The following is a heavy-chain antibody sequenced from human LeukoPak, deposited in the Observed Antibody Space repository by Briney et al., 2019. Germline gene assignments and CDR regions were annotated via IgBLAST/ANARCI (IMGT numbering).Heavy chain of an antibody. CDR2: IYYSGST. Sequence: SETLSLTCTVSGGSISSYYWSWIRQPPGKGLEWIGYIYYSGSTNYNSSLKSRVTISVDTSKNQFSLKLSSVTAADTAVYYCARVDSSWYEDYWGQGTPVTVSS. V-gene: IGHV4-59*01. J-gene: IGHJ4*02. D-gene: IGHD6-13*01. CDR1: GGSISSYY. CDR3: ARVDSSWYEDY.